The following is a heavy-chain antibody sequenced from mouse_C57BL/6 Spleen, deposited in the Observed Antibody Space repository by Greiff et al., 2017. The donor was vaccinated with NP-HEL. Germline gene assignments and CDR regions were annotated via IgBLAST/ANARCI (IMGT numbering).Heavy chain of an antibody. V-gene: IGHV3-6*01. CDR2: ISYDGSN. Sequence: EVHLVESGPGLVKPSQSLSLTCSVTGYSITSGYYWNWIRQFPGNKLEWMGYISYDGSNNYNPSLKNRISITRDTSKNQFFLKLNSVTTEDTATYYCASLDSSGYNFYAMDYWGQGTSVTVSS. CDR1: GYSITSGYY. J-gene: IGHJ4*01. D-gene: IGHD3-2*02. CDR3: ASLDSSGYNFYAMDY.